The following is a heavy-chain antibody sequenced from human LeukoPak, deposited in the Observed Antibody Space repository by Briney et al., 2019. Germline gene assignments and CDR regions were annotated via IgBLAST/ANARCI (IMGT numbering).Heavy chain of an antibody. Sequence: GGSLRLSCAASGFTFSSYGMHWVRQAPGKGLEWVAFIRYDRSNKYYADSVKGRFTIPRDNSKNTLYLQMNSLRAEDTAVYYCAKDRRYDILTGYCTHDAFDIWGQGTMVTVSS. CDR2: IRYDRSNK. V-gene: IGHV3-30*02. CDR1: GFTFSSYG. D-gene: IGHD3-9*01. CDR3: AKDRRYDILTGYCTHDAFDI. J-gene: IGHJ3*02.